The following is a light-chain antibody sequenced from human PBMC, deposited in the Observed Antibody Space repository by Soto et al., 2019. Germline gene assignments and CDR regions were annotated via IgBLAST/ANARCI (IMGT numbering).Light chain of an antibody. CDR3: TSYTSSSARV. CDR2: EVS. J-gene: IGLJ1*01. V-gene: IGLV2-14*01. CDR1: NSDVGGYNY. Sequence: QSALTQPASVSGSPGQSITISCTGTNSDVGGYNYVSWYQQHPGKAPKLMIYEVSNRPSGVSNRFSGSKSGNTASLSISGLQAEDEADYYFTSYTSSSARVFGTGTKLTVL.